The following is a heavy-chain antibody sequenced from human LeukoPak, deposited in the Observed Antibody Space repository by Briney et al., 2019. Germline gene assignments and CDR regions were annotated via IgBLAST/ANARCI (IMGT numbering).Heavy chain of an antibody. J-gene: IGHJ5*02. V-gene: IGHV3-13*04. D-gene: IGHD2-15*01. CDR1: GFTFSSYY. Sequence: PGRSLGLSYASSGFTFSSYYMHWVRQATGKGLEWGSGIDTAGDTYYPGSVKGRFTISREDAKNSLYLQMNSLRAGDTAIYYCARVYCSGGTCWFDPWGQGTLVTVSS. CDR3: ARVYCSGGTCWFDP. CDR2: IDTAGDT.